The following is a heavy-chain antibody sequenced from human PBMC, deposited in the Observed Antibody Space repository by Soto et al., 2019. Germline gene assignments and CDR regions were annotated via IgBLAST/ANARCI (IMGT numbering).Heavy chain of an antibody. CDR3: AREAGGCSGGSCYIRYMDV. CDR1: GGSISSGGYY. Sequence: SETLSLTCTVSGGSISSGGYYWSWIRQHPGKGLEWIGYIYYSGSTYYNPSLKSRVTISVDTSKNQFSLKLSSVTAADTAVYYCAREAGGCSGGSCYIRYMDVWGKGTTVTVSS. J-gene: IGHJ6*03. D-gene: IGHD2-15*01. CDR2: IYYSGST. V-gene: IGHV4-31*03.